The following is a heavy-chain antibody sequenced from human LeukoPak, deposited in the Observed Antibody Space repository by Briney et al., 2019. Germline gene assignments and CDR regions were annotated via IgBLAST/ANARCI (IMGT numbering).Heavy chain of an antibody. CDR2: INHSGST. CDR1: GGSFSGHH. J-gene: IGHJ6*02. CDR3: ARVSVGYCSSTSCGYYYYYGMDV. D-gene: IGHD2-2*01. Sequence: SETLSLTCAVYGGSFSGHHWSWIPQPPGKGLEWIGEINHSGSTNYNPSLKSRVTISVDTSKNQFSLKLSSVTAADTAMYYCARVSVGYCSSTSCGYYYYYGMDVWGQGTTVTVSS. V-gene: IGHV4-34*01.